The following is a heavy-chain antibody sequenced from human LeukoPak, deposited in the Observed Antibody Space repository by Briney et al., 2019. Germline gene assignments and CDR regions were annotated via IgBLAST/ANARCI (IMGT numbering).Heavy chain of an antibody. J-gene: IGHJ4*02. D-gene: IGHD6-19*01. Sequence: SETLSLTCTVSGGSISSSSYYWGWIRQPPGKGLEWIGSIYYSGSTYYNSSLKSRVTISVDTSKNQFSLKLSSVTAADTAVYYCARGQHHQWLVFGGYGYWGQGTLVTVSS. CDR1: GGSISSSSYY. V-gene: IGHV4-39*07. CDR2: IYYSGST. CDR3: ARGQHHQWLVFGGYGY.